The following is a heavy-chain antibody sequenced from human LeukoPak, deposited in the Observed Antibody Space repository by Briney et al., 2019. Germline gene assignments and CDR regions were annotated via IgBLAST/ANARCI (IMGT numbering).Heavy chain of an antibody. Sequence: ASVKVSCKASGYTFTSYGISWVRQAPGQGLEWMGIINPSGGTTIYAQRFQGRVTMTRDTSTSTVYMERSSLRYEDTAVYYCARAFRGIFGVFEAFDIWGQGTMVTVSS. CDR2: INPSGGTT. CDR1: GYTFTSYG. V-gene: IGHV1-46*01. J-gene: IGHJ3*02. D-gene: IGHD3-3*01. CDR3: ARAFRGIFGVFEAFDI.